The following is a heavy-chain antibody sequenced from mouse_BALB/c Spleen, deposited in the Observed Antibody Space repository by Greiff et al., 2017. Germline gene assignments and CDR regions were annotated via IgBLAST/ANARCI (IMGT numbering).Heavy chain of an antibody. Sequence: QVQLQQSGPELVKPGASVRISCKASGYTFTSYYIHWVKQRPGQGLEWIGWIYPGNVNTKYNEKFKGKATLTADKSSSTAYMQLSSLTSEDSAVYFCARNGRSTMITTTGAYYAMDYWGQGTSVTVSS. CDR2: IYPGNVNT. D-gene: IGHD2-4*01. CDR3: ARNGRSTMITTTGAYYAMDY. V-gene: IGHV1S56*01. CDR1: GYTFTSYY. J-gene: IGHJ4*01.